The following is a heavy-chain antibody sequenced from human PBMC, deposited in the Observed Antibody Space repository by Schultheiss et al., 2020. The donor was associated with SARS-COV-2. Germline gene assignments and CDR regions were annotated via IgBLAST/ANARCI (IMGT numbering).Heavy chain of an antibody. CDR3: AKDVAARRRDNWFDP. Sequence: GGSLRLSCAASGFTVSSNYMSWVRQAPGKGLEWVSSISSSSSYIYYADSVKGRFTISRDNSKNTLYLQMNSLRAEDTAVYYCAKDVAARRRDNWFDPWGQGTLVTVPS. D-gene: IGHD6-6*01. V-gene: IGHV3-21*04. J-gene: IGHJ5*02. CDR2: ISSSSSYI. CDR1: GFTVSSNY.